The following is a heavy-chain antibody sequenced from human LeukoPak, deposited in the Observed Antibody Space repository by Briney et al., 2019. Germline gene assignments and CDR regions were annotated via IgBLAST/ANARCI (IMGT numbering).Heavy chain of an antibody. CDR3: ATFGYCSGGSCPDAFDI. Sequence: SQTLSLTCAVSGGSISSGGYSWSWIRQPPGKGLEWIGYIYHSGSTYYNPSLKSRVTISVDRSKNQFSLKLSSVTAADTAVYYCATFGYCSGGSCPDAFDIWGQGTMVTVSS. D-gene: IGHD2-15*01. CDR1: GGSISSGGYS. J-gene: IGHJ3*02. CDR2: IYHSGST. V-gene: IGHV4-30-2*01.